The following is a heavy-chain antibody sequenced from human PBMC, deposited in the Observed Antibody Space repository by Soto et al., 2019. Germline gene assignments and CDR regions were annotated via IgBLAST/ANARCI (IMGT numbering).Heavy chain of an antibody. CDR1: GFTFSDYG. CDR3: AKERRWPCTFTTCYGFDS. D-gene: IGHD2-2*01. V-gene: IGHV3-30*18. J-gene: IGHJ4*02. CDR2: VSHDERNK. Sequence: QVLLVESGGGVVQPGRSLRLSCAASGFTFSDYGMHWVRQAPGKGLEWVSVVSHDERNKYYTDSVKGRFTISIDNSNNTLYLQMNNLRPEDTAVYFCAKERRWPCTFTTCYGFDSWGQGALVTVSS.